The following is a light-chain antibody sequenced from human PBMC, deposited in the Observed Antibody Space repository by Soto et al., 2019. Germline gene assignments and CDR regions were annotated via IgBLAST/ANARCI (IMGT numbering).Light chain of an antibody. V-gene: IGKV3-11*01. CDR3: QQRSNFMYT. CDR1: QSVSSY. Sequence: EIVLTQSPATLSLSPGEGVTLSCRASQSVSSYLAWYQQQPGQAPRLLIYDASKRATGIPARFSGSGSGTDFTLTISSLEPEDFAVYYCQQRSNFMYTFGQGTKLEIK. J-gene: IGKJ2*01. CDR2: DAS.